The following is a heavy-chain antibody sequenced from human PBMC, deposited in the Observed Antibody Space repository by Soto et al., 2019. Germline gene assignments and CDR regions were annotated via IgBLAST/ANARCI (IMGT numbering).Heavy chain of an antibody. V-gene: IGHV3-23*01. J-gene: IGHJ3*02. CDR1: GFTFSSYA. D-gene: IGHD3-3*01. CDR3: AKTLGDFWRGSHDAFDI. CDR2: ISGSGGST. Sequence: GGSLRLSCAASGFTFSSYAMSWVRQAPGKGLEWVSAISGSGGSTYYADSVKGRFTISRDNSKNTLYLQMNSLRAEDTAVYYCAKTLGDFWRGSHDAFDIWGQGTMVTVSS.